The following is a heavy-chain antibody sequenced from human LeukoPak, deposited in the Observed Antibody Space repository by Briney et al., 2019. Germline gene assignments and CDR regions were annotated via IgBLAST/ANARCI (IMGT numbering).Heavy chain of an antibody. Sequence: PSETLSLTCAVYGGSFSGYYWSWIRQPPGKGLEWIGEINHSGSTSYNPSLKSRVTISVDTSKNQFSLKLSSVTAADTAVYYCARHWTGAGYYYYIDVWGKGTTVTVSS. CDR2: INHSGST. J-gene: IGHJ6*03. CDR1: GGSFSGYY. D-gene: IGHD3/OR15-3a*01. CDR3: ARHWTGAGYYYYIDV. V-gene: IGHV4-34*01.